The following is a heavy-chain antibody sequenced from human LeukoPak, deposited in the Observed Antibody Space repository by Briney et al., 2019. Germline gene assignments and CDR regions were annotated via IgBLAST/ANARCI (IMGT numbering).Heavy chain of an antibody. V-gene: IGHV3-7*03. Sequence: GGSLRLSCAASGFPFNAYWMTWVRQAPGKGLEWVANIRQGGDTKYYVDSVKGRFTISRDNAMNSLYLQMNSLRAEDTAIYYCARSLPYGTTWYGRSDFWGQGTLVTVSS. J-gene: IGHJ4*02. CDR1: GFPFNAYW. CDR2: IRQGGDTK. CDR3: ARSLPYGTTWYGRSDF. D-gene: IGHD6-13*01.